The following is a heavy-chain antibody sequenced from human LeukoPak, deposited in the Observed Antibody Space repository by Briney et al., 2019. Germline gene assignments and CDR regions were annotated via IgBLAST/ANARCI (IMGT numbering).Heavy chain of an antibody. V-gene: IGHV1-18*04. CDR2: INCYNGNT. Sequence: ASVKVSCKTSGYNFNNNGISWVRQAPGQGLEWMGWINCYNGNTKYSQKIQGRVTMTKDTSTSTVYMELRSLGSDDTAVYYCARDLGALSSSWYYLSYYWGQGTLVTVSS. D-gene: IGHD6-13*01. CDR1: GYNFNNNG. J-gene: IGHJ4*02. CDR3: ARDLGALSSSWYYLSYY.